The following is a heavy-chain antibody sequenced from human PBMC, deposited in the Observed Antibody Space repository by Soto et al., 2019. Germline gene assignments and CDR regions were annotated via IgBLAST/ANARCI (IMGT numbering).Heavy chain of an antibody. CDR1: GPTMSTYA. V-gene: IGHV3-23*01. Sequence: SGGSLRLSCAGNGPTMSTYAMSWVRQAPGKGLEWVSTIAGVDIFYADSVQGRFTISIDNSKNLLFLQMNSLTADDTATYYCAKDHFKGNGIYDGFDVWGQGTTVTVSS. CDR2: IAGVDI. CDR3: AKDHFKGNGIYDGFDV. J-gene: IGHJ3*01. D-gene: IGHD1-20*01.